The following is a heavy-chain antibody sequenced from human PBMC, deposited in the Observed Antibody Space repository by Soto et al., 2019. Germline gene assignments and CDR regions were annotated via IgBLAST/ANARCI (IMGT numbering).Heavy chain of an antibody. CDR1: GGPIADTTFY. Sequence: PSETLSLTCTVSGGPIADTTFYWGWIRQSPGKGLEWIGTVNYSGSTFFNTSLKSRDTITMATSNNQFYLRINSVTASDTAMSNFVRSFSRRHFDSWGQGTPVTVSS. D-gene: IGHD6-13*01. J-gene: IGHJ4*02. CDR2: VNYSGST. CDR3: VRSFSRRHFDS. V-gene: IGHV4-39*01.